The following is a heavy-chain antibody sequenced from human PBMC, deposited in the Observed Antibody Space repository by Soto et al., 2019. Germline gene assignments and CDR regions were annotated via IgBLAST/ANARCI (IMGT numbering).Heavy chain of an antibody. V-gene: IGHV3-30*18. J-gene: IGHJ6*02. Sequence: QVHLVESGGGVVQPGRSLRLSCSASGFTFSSYGIHWVRQAPGKGLKWVAFISYDGSNNHCADSVKGRFTISRDNSRNTLYLQMNSLRAEDTAVYYCAKSVVGATKGPYYYHGMDVWGQGTTVTVSS. CDR3: AKSVVGATKGPYYYHGMDV. D-gene: IGHD1-26*01. CDR1: GFTFSSYG. CDR2: ISYDGSNN.